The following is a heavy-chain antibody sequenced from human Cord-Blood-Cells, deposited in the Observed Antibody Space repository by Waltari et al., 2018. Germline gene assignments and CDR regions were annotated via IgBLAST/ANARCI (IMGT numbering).Heavy chain of an antibody. CDR2: ISGSGGST. D-gene: IGHD2-2*01. J-gene: IGHJ3*02. Sequence: EVQLLESGGGLVQPGGSLRLSCAASGFTFSSSAMRWVRPAPGKGLEWVSAISGSGGSTYYADSVKGRFTISRDNSKNTLYLQMNSLRAEDTAVYYCATRVVVVPAADAFDIWGQGTMVTVSS. V-gene: IGHV3-23*01. CDR1: GFTFSSSA. CDR3: ATRVVVVPAADAFDI.